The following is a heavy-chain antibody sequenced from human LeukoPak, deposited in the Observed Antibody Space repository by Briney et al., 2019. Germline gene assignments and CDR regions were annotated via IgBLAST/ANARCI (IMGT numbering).Heavy chain of an antibody. V-gene: IGHV3-7*01. CDR1: GFTFSSYW. Sequence: GGSLRLSCAASGFTFSSYWMSWVRQAPGKGLEWVANIKQDGSEKYYVDSVKGRFTISRDNAKNSLYLQMNSLRAEDTAVYYCARDGADSITMVRGENWFDPWGRGTLVTVSS. D-gene: IGHD3-10*01. J-gene: IGHJ5*02. CDR2: IKQDGSEK. CDR3: ARDGADSITMVRGENWFDP.